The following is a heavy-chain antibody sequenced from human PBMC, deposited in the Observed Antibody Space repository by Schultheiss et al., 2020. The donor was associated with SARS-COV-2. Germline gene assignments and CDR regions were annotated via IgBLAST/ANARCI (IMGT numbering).Heavy chain of an antibody. CDR1: GFTFNTYA. J-gene: IGHJ6*02. CDR3: VRDGPAASYGMDV. D-gene: IGHD2-2*01. Sequence: GGSLRLSCAASGFTFNTYAMSWVRQAPGKGLEWVSSLSRSGVTTYYADSVRGRLTISRDNSQNTLYLQMTSLRVEDTAMYYCVRDGPAASYGMDVWGQGTTVTVSS. CDR2: LSRSGVTT. V-gene: IGHV3-23*01.